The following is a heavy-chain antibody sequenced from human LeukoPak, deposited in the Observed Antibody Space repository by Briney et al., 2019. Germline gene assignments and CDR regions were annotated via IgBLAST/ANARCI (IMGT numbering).Heavy chain of an antibody. CDR2: INAGNGNT. V-gene: IGHV1-3*01. CDR1: GYTFTSYA. CDR3: ARRSLDTAMVSDAFDI. J-gene: IGHJ3*02. Sequence: GASVKVSCKASGYTFTSYAMHWVRQAPGQRLEWMGWINAGNGNTKYSQKFQGRVTITRDTSASTAYMELSSLRSEDTAVYYGARRSLDTAMVSDAFDIWGQGTMVTVSS. D-gene: IGHD5-18*01.